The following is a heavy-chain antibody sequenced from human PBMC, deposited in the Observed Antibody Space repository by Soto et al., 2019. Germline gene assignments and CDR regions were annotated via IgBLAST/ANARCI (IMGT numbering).Heavy chain of an antibody. V-gene: IGHV3-74*01. CDR1: GFTLSGRS. D-gene: IGHD3-10*01. CDR2: IDNAGTDS. CDR3: ARGRFGQDV. J-gene: IGHJ6*04. Sequence: EVQLVESGGGLVQPGGSLRLSCAASGFTLSGRSMHWVRQAPGKGLVWVSGIDNAGTDSTYADSVKGRFTSSRDNAKNMLYLQMNSLRVEDTAVYYCARGRFGQDVWGKGTTVTVSS.